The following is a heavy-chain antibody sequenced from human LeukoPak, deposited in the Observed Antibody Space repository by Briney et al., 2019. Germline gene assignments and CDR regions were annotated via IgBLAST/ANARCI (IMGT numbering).Heavy chain of an antibody. J-gene: IGHJ4*02. Sequence: GSLRLSCAASGFTFSSNAMHWVRQAPGKGLEWVAVISYDGSNKYYADSVKGRFTISRDNSKNTLYLQMNSLRAEDTAVYYCALDPRFDYWGQGTLVTVSS. CDR2: ISYDGSNK. V-gene: IGHV3-30-3*01. D-gene: IGHD1-1*01. CDR1: GFTFSSNA. CDR3: ALDPRFDY.